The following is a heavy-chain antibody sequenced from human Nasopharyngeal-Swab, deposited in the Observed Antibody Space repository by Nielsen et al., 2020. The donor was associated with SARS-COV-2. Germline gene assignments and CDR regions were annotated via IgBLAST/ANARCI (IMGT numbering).Heavy chain of an antibody. Sequence: SETLSLTCAVSGGSISSGGYSWSWIRQLPGKGLEWIGYIYHSGSTYYNPSLKSRVTISVDRSKNQFSLKLSSVTPEDTAVYYCARGMVRGVIRYGMDVWGQGTTVTVSS. CDR2: IYHSGST. V-gene: IGHV4-30-2*01. CDR3: ARGMVRGVIRYGMDV. CDR1: GGSISSGGYS. D-gene: IGHD3-10*01. J-gene: IGHJ6*02.